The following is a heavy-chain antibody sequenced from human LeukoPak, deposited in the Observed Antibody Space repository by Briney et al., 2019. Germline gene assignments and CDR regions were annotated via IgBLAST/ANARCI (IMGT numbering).Heavy chain of an antibody. CDR1: GGTFNNSA. CDR2: IMPPFGTA. Sequence: ASVKVSCKTSGGTFNNSAISWVRQAPGQGLEWLGGIMPPFGTAGYAQKFQGRVTITKDESTRTVYLELTSLTSDDTAVYYCARDVHGDYGSGWFDPWGRGTLVSVSS. D-gene: IGHD4-17*01. V-gene: IGHV1-69*05. J-gene: IGHJ5*02. CDR3: ARDVHGDYGSGWFDP.